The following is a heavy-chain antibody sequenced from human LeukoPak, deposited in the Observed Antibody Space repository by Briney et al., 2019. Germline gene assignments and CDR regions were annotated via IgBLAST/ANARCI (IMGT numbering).Heavy chain of an antibody. CDR2: MNPNSGNT. V-gene: IGHV1-8*02. Sequence: ASVKVSCKASGYTFTSYGISWVRQAPGQGLEWMGWMNPNSGNTGYAQKFQGRVTMTRNTSISTAYMELSSLRSEDTAVYYCARVRAFIAVAGSWFDPWGQGTLVTVSS. CDR3: ARVRAFIAVAGSWFDP. J-gene: IGHJ5*02. CDR1: GYTFTSYG. D-gene: IGHD6-19*01.